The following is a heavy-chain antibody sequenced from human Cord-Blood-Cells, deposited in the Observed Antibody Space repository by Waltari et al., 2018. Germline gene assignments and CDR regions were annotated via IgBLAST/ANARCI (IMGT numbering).Heavy chain of an antibody. V-gene: IGHV4-39*01. CDR2: IYYSGST. D-gene: IGHD3-10*01. Sequence: QLQLQESGPGLVKPSETLSLTCTVSGGSISSSSYYWGWIRQPPGKGLEWIGSIYYSGSTYYNPSLKSRVTISVDTSKNRFSLKLSSVTAADTAVYYCARQGGYYGSGSYYDYWGQGTLVTVSS. J-gene: IGHJ4*02. CDR1: GGSISSSSYY. CDR3: ARQGGYYGSGSYYDY.